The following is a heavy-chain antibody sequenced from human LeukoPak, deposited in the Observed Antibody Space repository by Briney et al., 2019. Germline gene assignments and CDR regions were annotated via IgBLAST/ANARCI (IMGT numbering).Heavy chain of an antibody. CDR1: GFTFSSYA. V-gene: IGHV3-30*04. CDR2: ISYDGSNK. D-gene: IGHD3-22*01. Sequence: GGSLRLSCAASGFTFSSYAMHWVRQAPGKGLEGVAVISYDGSNKYYADSVKGRFTISRDNSKNALYLQLNSLRAEDTAVYYCARGRVPYYYDSSYYWGQGTLVTVSS. CDR3: ARGRVPYYYDSSYY. J-gene: IGHJ4*02.